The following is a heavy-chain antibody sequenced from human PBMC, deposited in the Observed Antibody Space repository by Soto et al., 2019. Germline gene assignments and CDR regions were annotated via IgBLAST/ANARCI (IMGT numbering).Heavy chain of an antibody. D-gene: IGHD3-10*01. CDR1: GYSFTSYW. CDR3: ARHGGSGVGGDAFDI. J-gene: IGHJ3*02. V-gene: IGHV5-10-1*01. Sequence: PGESLKISCKGSGYSFTSYWISWVRQMPGKGLEWMGRIDPSDSYTIYSPSFQGHVTISADKSISTAYLQWSSLKASDTAMYYCARHGGSGVGGDAFDIWGQGTMVTVSS. CDR2: IDPSDSYT.